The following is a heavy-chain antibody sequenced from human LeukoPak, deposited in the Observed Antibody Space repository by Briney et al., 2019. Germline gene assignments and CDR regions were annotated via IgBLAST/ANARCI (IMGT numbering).Heavy chain of an antibody. D-gene: IGHD3-22*01. Sequence: GGPLRPSCAASGFTFSSYAMSWVRQAPGKGLEWVSAISGSGGSTYYADSVKGRFTISRDNSKNTLYLQMNSLRAEDTAVYYCAKDLSYYYDSSGYYFDYWGQGTLVTVSS. CDR3: AKDLSYYYDSSGYYFDY. CDR2: ISGSGGST. J-gene: IGHJ4*02. V-gene: IGHV3-23*01. CDR1: GFTFSSYA.